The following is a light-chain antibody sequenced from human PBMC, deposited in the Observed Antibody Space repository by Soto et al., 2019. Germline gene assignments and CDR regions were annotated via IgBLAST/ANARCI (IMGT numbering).Light chain of an antibody. CDR2: DAS. CDR3: QQRSSWPGT. J-gene: IGKJ1*01. Sequence: IVLTQSPATLSLSPGERATLSCRASQSVRSSLAWYQQQPGQAPRLLIYDASNRATGIPGRFSGSGSGTDFTLTISSLDPKDFAVYYCQQRSSWPGTFGLGTKVDI. CDR1: QSVRSS. V-gene: IGKV3-11*01.